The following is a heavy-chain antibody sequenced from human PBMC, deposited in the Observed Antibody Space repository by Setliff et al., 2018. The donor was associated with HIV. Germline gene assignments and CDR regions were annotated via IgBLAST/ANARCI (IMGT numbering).Heavy chain of an antibody. D-gene: IGHD2-21*01. Sequence: SVKVSCKASGVTFNNDAISWVRQAPGQGLEWMGGIVPVLGITNYSPKFQGRVTITTDESTTTAYMDLSSLRSEDTAVYYCARDRLGHIDRPYFDYWGQGTLVTSPQ. V-gene: IGHV1-69*10. CDR3: ARDRLGHIDRPYFDY. CDR2: IVPVLGIT. J-gene: IGHJ4*02. CDR1: GVTFNNDA.